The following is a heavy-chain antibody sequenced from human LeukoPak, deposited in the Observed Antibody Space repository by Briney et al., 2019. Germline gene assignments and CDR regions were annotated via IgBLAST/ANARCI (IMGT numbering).Heavy chain of an antibody. CDR2: MNPNSGNT. CDR1: GYTFTSYD. V-gene: IGHV1-8*01. CDR3: ARGAYYYDILTGYYY. Sequence: ASVKVSCKASGYTFTSYDINWVRQATGQGLEWMGWMNPNSGNTCYAQKFQGRFTMTRNTAISTDYMELNSLRAEDTAVYYCARGAYYYDILTGYYYWGQGTLVTVYS. D-gene: IGHD3-9*01. J-gene: IGHJ4*02.